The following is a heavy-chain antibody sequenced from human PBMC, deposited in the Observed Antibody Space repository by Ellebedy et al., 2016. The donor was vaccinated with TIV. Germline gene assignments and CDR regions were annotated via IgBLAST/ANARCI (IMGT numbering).Heavy chain of an antibody. Sequence: ASVKVSCXVSVETLTELSTHRVRQASGKGLEWRGWISAYNGNTNYAQKVQGRVTMTTDTSTSTAYMELRSLKSDDTAVYYCARGTLYSGNYYLFDYWGQGTLVTVSS. CDR2: ISAYNGNT. V-gene: IGHV1-18*01. J-gene: IGHJ4*02. CDR3: ARGTLYSGNYYLFDY. CDR1: VETLTELS. D-gene: IGHD1-26*01.